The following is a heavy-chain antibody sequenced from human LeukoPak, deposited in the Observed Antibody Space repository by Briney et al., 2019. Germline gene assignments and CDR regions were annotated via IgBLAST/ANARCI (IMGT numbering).Heavy chain of an antibody. D-gene: IGHD3-3*01. Sequence: SETLSLTCAVYGGSFSGYYWSWIRQPPGKGLEWIGEINHSGSTNYNPSLKSRVTISVDTSKNQFSLKLSSVTAADTAVYYCARVNYDFWSGYLPTPYYFDYWGQGTLVTVSS. CDR1: GGSFSGYY. CDR2: INHSGST. J-gene: IGHJ4*02. CDR3: ARVNYDFWSGYLPTPYYFDY. V-gene: IGHV4-34*01.